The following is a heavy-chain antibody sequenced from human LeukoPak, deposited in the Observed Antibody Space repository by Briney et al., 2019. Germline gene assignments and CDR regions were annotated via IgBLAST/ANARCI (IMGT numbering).Heavy chain of an antibody. D-gene: IGHD3-10*01. V-gene: IGHV4-39*01. CDR2: MSYSGST. J-gene: IGHJ4*02. Sequence: PSETLSLTCTVSGGSITSGNYYWAWIRQPPGKGLEWIGSMSYSGSTYSNPSLESRVTISADTSKNQFSLKVTSVTAADTAVYYCARGTSRFGFDYWGQGTLVTVSS. CDR3: ARGTSRFGFDY. CDR1: GGSITSGNYY.